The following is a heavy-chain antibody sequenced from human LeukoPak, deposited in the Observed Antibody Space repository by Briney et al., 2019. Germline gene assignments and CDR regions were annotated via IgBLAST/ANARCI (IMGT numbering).Heavy chain of an antibody. J-gene: IGHJ5*02. CDR2: IIPIFGSA. CDR1: GGTFSSYA. D-gene: IGHD7-27*01. CDR3: AKWGRTSLNNWFDP. Sequence: SAKVSCKASGGTFSSYAISWVRQAPGQGLEWMGGIIPIFGSANYAQTFQDRVTITADESTNTAYMELSSLKSEDTAVYYCAKWGRTSLNNWFDPWGQGTLVTVSS. V-gene: IGHV1-69*13.